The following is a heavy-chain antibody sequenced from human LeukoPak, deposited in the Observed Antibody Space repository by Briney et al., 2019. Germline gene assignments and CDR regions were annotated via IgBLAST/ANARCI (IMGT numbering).Heavy chain of an antibody. CDR2: INPSGGST. V-gene: IGHV1-46*01. D-gene: IGHD2-8*01. CDR1: GYTFTNYY. Sequence: ASVKVSCKASGYTFTNYYMHWVRQAPGQGLEWMGIINPSGGSTSHAQKFQGRVTMTRDTSTSTVYMELSSLRSEDTAVYYCARDAFGRVYAIMGRNWYFDLWGRGTLVTVSS. CDR3: ARDAFGRVYAIMGRNWYFDL. J-gene: IGHJ2*01.